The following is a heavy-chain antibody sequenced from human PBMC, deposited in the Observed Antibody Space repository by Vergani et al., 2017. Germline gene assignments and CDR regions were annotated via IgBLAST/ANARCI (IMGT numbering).Heavy chain of an antibody. CDR1: GYSISSGYY. D-gene: IGHD2-21*02. Sequence: QVQLQESGPGLVKPSETLSLTCAVSGYSISSGYYWGWIRQPPGQGLEWIGSIYHSGSTYYNPSLKSRVTISVDTSKNQFSLKLSSVTAADTAVYYCARHEGIVVVTAIQDLNNWFDPWGQGTLVTVSS. CDR2: IYHSGST. J-gene: IGHJ5*02. V-gene: IGHV4-38-2*01. CDR3: ARHEGIVVVTAIQDLNNWFDP.